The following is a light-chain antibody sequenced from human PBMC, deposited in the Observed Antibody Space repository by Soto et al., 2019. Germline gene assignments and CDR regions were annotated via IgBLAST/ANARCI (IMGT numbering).Light chain of an antibody. CDR1: SSDVGGYNY. CDR3: SSYAGSLYV. CDR2: EVS. J-gene: IGLJ1*01. V-gene: IGLV2-8*01. Sequence: ALTQPPSASGSPGQSVTISCTGTSSDVGGYNYVSWYQQHPGKAPKLMIYEVSKRPSGVPDRFSGSKSGNTASLTVSGLQAEDEADYYCSSYAGSLYVFGTGTQLTVL.